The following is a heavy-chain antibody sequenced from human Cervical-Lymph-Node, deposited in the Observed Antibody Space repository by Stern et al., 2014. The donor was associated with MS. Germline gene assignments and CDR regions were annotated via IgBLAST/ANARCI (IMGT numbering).Heavy chain of an antibody. CDR2: IYTSGTT. J-gene: IGHJ4*02. V-gene: IGHV4-61*02. D-gene: IGHD6-13*01. CDR3: AKAGSSPNLDY. CDR1: GASITSGSYY. Sequence: QVQLQESGPGLVKPSETLSLTCTVSGASITSGSYYWSWIRQPDGQRLEWIGRIYTSGTTNYSPSLASRVSISLDTSKNQFSLKVTSVTAADTAVYYCAKAGSSPNLDYWGQGALVTVSS.